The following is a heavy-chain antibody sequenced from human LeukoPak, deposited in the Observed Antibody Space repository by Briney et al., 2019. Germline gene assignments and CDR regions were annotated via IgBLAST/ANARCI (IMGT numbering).Heavy chain of an antibody. CDR3: ARNFDY. Sequence: GGSLRLSWVASGFTFSSYSMNWVRRAPGKGLEWVSHISGSGSSIYYADSVKGRFTISRDNAKNSLYLQMNSLRADDTAVYYCARNFDYWGQGTLVTVSS. CDR1: GFTFSSYS. V-gene: IGHV3-48*01. CDR2: ISGSGSSI. J-gene: IGHJ4*02.